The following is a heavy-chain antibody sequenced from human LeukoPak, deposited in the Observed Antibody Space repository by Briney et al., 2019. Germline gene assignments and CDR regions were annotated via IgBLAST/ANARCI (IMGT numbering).Heavy chain of an antibody. Sequence: GGSLRLSCAASGFTFSSYWMSWVRQAPGKGLEWVANIKQDGQEKYYVDSVKGRFTISRDNAKNSLYLQMNSLRDEDAAVYYCARDFIRLSFDYWGQGILVTVSS. V-gene: IGHV3-7*01. D-gene: IGHD3-16*01. CDR3: ARDFIRLSFDY. CDR1: GFTFSSYW. CDR2: IKQDGQEK. J-gene: IGHJ4*02.